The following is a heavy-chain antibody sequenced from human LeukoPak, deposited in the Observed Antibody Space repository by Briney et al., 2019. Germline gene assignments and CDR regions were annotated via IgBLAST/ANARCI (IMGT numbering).Heavy chain of an antibody. CDR2: IRGSGITT. CDR1: GFTFSSYS. D-gene: IGHD3-22*01. CDR3: AKAFDSRGYYFERGADY. J-gene: IGHJ4*02. V-gene: IGHV3-23*01. Sequence: PGGSLRLSCAASGFTFSSYSMNWVRQAPGKGLEWVSAIRGSGITTYYADSVKGRFTISRDNSKNTLYLQMNSLRAEDTAIYYCAKAFDSRGYYFERGADYWGQGTLVTVSS.